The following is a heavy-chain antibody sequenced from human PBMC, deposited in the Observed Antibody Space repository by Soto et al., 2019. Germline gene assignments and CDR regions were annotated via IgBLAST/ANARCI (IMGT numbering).Heavy chain of an antibody. CDR1: GFTFSTYW. CDR3: VCGGNFFVY. Sequence: EVQLVESGGGLVQPGGSLRLPCAASGFTFSTYWMTWVRQPPGKGLEWVASINQDGSERYYVDSVRGRFTISRDNAKNSLYLQMNSLRAEDTAVYYCVCGGNFFVYWSQGTLVTVSP. J-gene: IGHJ4*02. V-gene: IGHV3-7*01. CDR2: INQDGSER. D-gene: IGHD3-16*01.